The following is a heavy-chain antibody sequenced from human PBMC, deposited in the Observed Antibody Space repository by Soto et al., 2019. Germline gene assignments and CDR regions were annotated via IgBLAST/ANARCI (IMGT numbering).Heavy chain of an antibody. V-gene: IGHV4-31*03. J-gene: IGHJ4*02. Sequence: QVQLQESGPELVKSSQTLSLTCTVSNGSISTNGHYWTWIRQRPGKGLEWIAYIYDTGNSYYNPSLKSCLTFSIYASKNQFSLTLRSVTAADTAVYYCAREQWGFDSWGQGTLISVSS. CDR1: NGSISTNGHY. CDR3: AREQWGFDS. CDR2: IYDTGNS. D-gene: IGHD6-19*01.